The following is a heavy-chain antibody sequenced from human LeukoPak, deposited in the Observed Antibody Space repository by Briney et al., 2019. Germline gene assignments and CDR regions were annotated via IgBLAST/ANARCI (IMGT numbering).Heavy chain of an antibody. V-gene: IGHV4-34*01. J-gene: IGHJ4*02. CDR1: GGSLSGYY. CDR2: INHSGST. CDR3: ARTTSIFGVAYSY. Sequence: PSETLSLTCAVYGGSLSGYYWSWIRQPPGKGLEWIGEINHSGSTNYNPSLKSRVTISVDTSKNQFSLKLSSVTAADTAVYYCARTTSIFGVAYSYWGQGTLVTVSS. D-gene: IGHD3-3*01.